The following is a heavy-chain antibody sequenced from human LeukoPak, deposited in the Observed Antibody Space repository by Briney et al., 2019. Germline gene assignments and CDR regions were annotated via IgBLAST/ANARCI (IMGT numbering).Heavy chain of an antibody. V-gene: IGHV4-61*02. Sequence: SETLSLTCTVSGGSISSGSYYWSWIRQPAGKGLEWIGRIYTSGSTNYNPSLKSRVTISVDTSKNQFSLKLSSVTAADTAVYYCAGDLSYSSSSSLRKGFDYWGQGTLVTVSS. D-gene: IGHD6-6*01. CDR3: AGDLSYSSSSSLRKGFDY. CDR2: IYTSGST. J-gene: IGHJ4*02. CDR1: GGSISSGSYY.